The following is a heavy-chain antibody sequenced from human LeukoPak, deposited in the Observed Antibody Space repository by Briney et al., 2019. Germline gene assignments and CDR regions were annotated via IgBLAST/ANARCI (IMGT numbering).Heavy chain of an antibody. CDR3: ARGDPGVWFDP. J-gene: IGHJ5*02. Sequence: SETLSLTCAVYGGSFSGYYWSWIRQPPGKGLEWIGYIYNSENTNYNPSLKSRVTISVDTSKNQFSLKLTSVTAADTAVYYCARGDPGVWFDPWGQGTLVTVSS. V-gene: IGHV4-59*01. CDR1: GGSFSGYY. D-gene: IGHD2-8*01. CDR2: IYNSENT.